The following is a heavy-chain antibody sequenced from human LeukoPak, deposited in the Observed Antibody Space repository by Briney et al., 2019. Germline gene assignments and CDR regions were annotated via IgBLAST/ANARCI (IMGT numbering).Heavy chain of an antibody. CDR2: ISSSSSYI. CDR3: ALVGATSWAPFDY. J-gene: IGHJ4*02. Sequence: GGSLTLSXAVSGFTFSRFSMTWVRQAPGKGLEWVSSISSSSSYIYYRDSVKGRFTISRDNAKNSLYLQMHSLRAEDTAVYYCALVGATSWAPFDYWGQGTLVTVSS. CDR1: GFTFSRFS. V-gene: IGHV3-21*01. D-gene: IGHD1-26*01.